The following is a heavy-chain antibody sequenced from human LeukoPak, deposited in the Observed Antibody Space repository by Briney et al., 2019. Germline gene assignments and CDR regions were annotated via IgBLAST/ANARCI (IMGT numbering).Heavy chain of an antibody. Sequence: PGGXLRLSCAASGFTFSSYAMSWVRQAPGKGLEWVSAISGSGGSTYYADSVKGRFTISRDNSKNTLYLQMNSLRAEDTAVYYCAKDGLLRYFDWSYYFDYWGQGTLVTVSS. J-gene: IGHJ4*02. CDR1: GFTFSSYA. D-gene: IGHD3-9*01. V-gene: IGHV3-23*01. CDR3: AKDGLLRYFDWSYYFDY. CDR2: ISGSGGST.